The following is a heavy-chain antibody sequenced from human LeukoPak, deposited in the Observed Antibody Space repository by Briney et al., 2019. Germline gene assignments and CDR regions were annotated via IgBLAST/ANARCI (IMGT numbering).Heavy chain of an antibody. V-gene: IGHV1-2*02. Sequence: ASVKVSCKASGYTFSGYYMHWVRQAPGQGLEWMGCINLNSGDTEYAQKFQGRVTLTRDTSITTAYMELSSLRSDDTAVYYCARERARSCFPGDYWGQGTLVTFSS. CDR1: GYTFSGYY. D-gene: IGHD1-26*01. J-gene: IGHJ4*02. CDR3: ARERARSCFPGDY. CDR2: INLNSGDT.